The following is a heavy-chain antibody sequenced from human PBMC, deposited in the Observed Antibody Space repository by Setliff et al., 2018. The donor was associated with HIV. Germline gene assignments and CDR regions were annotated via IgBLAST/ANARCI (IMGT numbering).Heavy chain of an antibody. J-gene: IGHJ4*02. V-gene: IGHV3-30*19. Sequence: PGGSLRLSCVASGFSFYGMHWVRQAPGRRPEWVAHSVPDGTRAYYADSVKGRFTISRDNSKNTLYLQMNSLRVEDTAVYYCARETMYDSRGYLSHYFDYWGQGTPVTVSS. CDR3: ARETMYDSRGYLSHYFDY. CDR1: GFSFYG. CDR2: SVPDGTRA. D-gene: IGHD3-22*01.